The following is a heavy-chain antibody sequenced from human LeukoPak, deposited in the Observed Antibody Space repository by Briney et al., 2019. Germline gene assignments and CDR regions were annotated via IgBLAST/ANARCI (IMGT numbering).Heavy chain of an antibody. D-gene: IGHD2-2*01. CDR1: GGSISSGDYY. CDR3: ASTVRCSTTCPLDY. CDR2: IYHSGDT. V-gene: IGHV4-30-4*01. Sequence: SQTLSLTCTVSGGSISSGDYYWCWIRQPPGKGLEWIGYIYHSGDTYYNPSLKSRVTISVDTSKNQFSLKLSSVTAADTAVYYSASTVRCSTTCPLDYWGQGTLVTVSS. J-gene: IGHJ4*02.